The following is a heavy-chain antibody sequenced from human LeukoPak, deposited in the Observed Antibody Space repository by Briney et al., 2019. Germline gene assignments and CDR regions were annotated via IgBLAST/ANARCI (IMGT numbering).Heavy chain of an antibody. CDR2: INANTGNP. CDR3: ARGGYCSGGSCYGWFDP. D-gene: IGHD2-15*01. Sequence: ASVKVSCKASGYTFTSYAMNWVRQAPGQGLEWMGWINANTGNPTYAQGFTGRFVFSLDTSVSTAYLQISSLKAEDTAVYYCARGGYCSGGSCYGWFDPWGQGTLVTVSS. V-gene: IGHV7-4-1*02. CDR1: GYTFTSYA. J-gene: IGHJ5*02.